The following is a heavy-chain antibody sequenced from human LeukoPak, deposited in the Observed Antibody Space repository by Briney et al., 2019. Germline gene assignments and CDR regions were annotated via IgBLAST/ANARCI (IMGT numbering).Heavy chain of an antibody. CDR2: IYSGGST. CDR1: GFTVSSNY. V-gene: IGHV3-53*01. J-gene: IGHJ6*03. CDR3: ARSRGYSYGGDYYYYMDV. Sequence: GGSLRLSCAASGFTVSSNYISWVRQAPGKGLEWVSVIYSGGSTYYADSVKGRFTIPRDNSKNTLYLQMNSLRAEDTAVYYCARSRGYSYGGDYYYYMDVWGKGTTVTVSS. D-gene: IGHD5-18*01.